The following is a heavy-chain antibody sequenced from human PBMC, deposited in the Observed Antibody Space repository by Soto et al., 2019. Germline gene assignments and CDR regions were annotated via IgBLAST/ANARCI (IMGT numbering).Heavy chain of an antibody. Sequence: GAPVKGSCKASGGTFTSYAISWVRQAPGQRLDWMGGIIPIFGTANYAQKFQGRVTITADESTSTAYMELSSLRSEDTAVYYCARDRRVVAATPTNDAFDIWGQGTMVTVSS. CDR1: GGTFTSYA. D-gene: IGHD2-15*01. J-gene: IGHJ3*02. V-gene: IGHV1-69*13. CDR3: ARDRRVVAATPTNDAFDI. CDR2: IIPIFGTA.